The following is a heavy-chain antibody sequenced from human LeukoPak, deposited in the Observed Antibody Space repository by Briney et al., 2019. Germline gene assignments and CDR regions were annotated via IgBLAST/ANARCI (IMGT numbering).Heavy chain of an antibody. CDR3: ARDLWGKTAKFDY. CDR2: ISSSSSTI. J-gene: IGHJ4*02. D-gene: IGHD3-16*01. V-gene: IGHV3-48*01. CDR1: GFTFSTYS. Sequence: GGSLRLSCEDSGFTFSTYSMNWVRQAPGRGQEWVSYISSSSSTIYYADSVKGRFTTSRDNAKNSLYLQMNSLRVEDTAVYYCARDLWGKTAKFDYWGQGTLVTVSS.